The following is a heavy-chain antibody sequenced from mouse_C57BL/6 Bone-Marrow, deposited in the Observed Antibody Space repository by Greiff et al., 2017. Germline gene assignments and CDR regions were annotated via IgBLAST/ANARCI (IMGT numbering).Heavy chain of an antibody. Sequence: VKLMESGAELARPGASVTLSCKASGYTFTSYGISWVKQRTGQGLEWIGEIYPRSGNTYYNEKFKGKATLTADKSSSTAYMELRSLTYEDSAVYFCARGWLYFDYWGQGTTLTVSS. CDR3: ARGWLYFDY. V-gene: IGHV1-81*01. CDR1: GYTFTSYG. D-gene: IGHD2-3*01. CDR2: IYPRSGNT. J-gene: IGHJ2*01.